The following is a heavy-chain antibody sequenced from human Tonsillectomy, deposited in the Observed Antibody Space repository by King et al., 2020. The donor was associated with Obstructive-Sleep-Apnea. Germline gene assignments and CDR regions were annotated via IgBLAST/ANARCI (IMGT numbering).Heavy chain of an antibody. D-gene: IGHD2-21*02. CDR2: IHYSGST. CDR3: ARRSDLSWYFDL. V-gene: IGHV4-39*01. J-gene: IGHJ2*01. Sequence: QLQESGPGLVKPSETLSLSCTVSADSNSSSGDYWGWIRQPPGKGLEYIGGIHYSGSTDYIPSLKSRITISADTSKKQFSLKLTSVTAADTAVYYCARRSDLSWYFDLWGRGTLVTVSS. CDR1: ADSNSSSGDY.